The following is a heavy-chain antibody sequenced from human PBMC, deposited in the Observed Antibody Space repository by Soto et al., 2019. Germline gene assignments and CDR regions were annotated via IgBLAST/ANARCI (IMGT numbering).Heavy chain of an antibody. CDR2: ISYDGSNK. CDR3: AKEGYCSSTSCYFEVYYYYYGMDV. Sequence: PGGSLRLSCAASGFTFSSYGMHWVRQAPGKGLEWVAVISYDGSNKYYADSVKGRFTISRDNSKNTLYLQMNSLRAEDTAVYYCAKEGYCSSTSCYFEVYYYYYGMDVWGQGTTGTVFS. J-gene: IGHJ6*02. V-gene: IGHV3-30*18. D-gene: IGHD2-2*01. CDR1: GFTFSSYG.